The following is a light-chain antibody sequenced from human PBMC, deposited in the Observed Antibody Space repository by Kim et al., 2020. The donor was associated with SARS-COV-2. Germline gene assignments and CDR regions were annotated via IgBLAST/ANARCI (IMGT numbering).Light chain of an antibody. CDR3: QQGYST. CDR1: QSISTY. Sequence: DIQMTQSPSSLSASVGDRVTITCRASQSISTYLNWYQQKPGKAPKLLIYGASNLPSGVPSRFSGSGSGTDFTLTISTLQPEDFGTYYGQQGYSTVGQGTKLEI. V-gene: IGKV1-39*01. J-gene: IGKJ2*01. CDR2: GAS.